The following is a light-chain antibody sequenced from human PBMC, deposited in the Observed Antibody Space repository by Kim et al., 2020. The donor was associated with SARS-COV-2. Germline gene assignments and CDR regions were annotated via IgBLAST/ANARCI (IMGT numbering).Light chain of an antibody. J-gene: IGKJ2*01. CDR1: QSVYSN. CDR2: GAS. CDR3: LQYNNWVHT. V-gene: IGKV3-15*01. Sequence: EIVMTQSPATLSVSQGERVTFSCRASQSVYSNLAWYQQKPGQAPRLLIYGASTRATGIPARFSASGSGTEFTLTISSLQSEDFAVYYCLQYNNWVHTFGQGTKLEIK.